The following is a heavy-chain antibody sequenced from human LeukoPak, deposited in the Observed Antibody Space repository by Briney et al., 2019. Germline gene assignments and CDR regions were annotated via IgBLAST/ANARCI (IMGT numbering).Heavy chain of an antibody. CDR1: GGSISTYY. Sequence: SETLSLPCTVSGGSISTYYWTWIRQPPGKGLEWIGYIYYSGSTNYNPSLKSRVTMSVDTSKNQFSLKLSSVTAADTAVYYCAGDRLGEPIDYWGRGTLVTVSS. J-gene: IGHJ4*02. V-gene: IGHV4-59*01. CDR2: IYYSGST. D-gene: IGHD3-16*01. CDR3: AGDRLGEPIDY.